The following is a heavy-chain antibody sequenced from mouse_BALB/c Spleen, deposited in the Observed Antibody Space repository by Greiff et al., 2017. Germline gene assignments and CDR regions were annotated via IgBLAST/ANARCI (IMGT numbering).Heavy chain of an antibody. CDR3: ARGYDYDGAY. V-gene: IGHV2-9*02. CDR1: GFSLTSYG. J-gene: IGHJ3*01. D-gene: IGHD2-3*01. Sequence: QVQLQQSGPGLVAPSQSLSITCTVSGFSLTSYGVHWVRQPRGKGLEWLGVIWAGGSTNYNSALMSRLSISKDNSKSQVFLKMNSLQTDDTAMYYCARGYDYDGAYWGQGTLVTVSA. CDR2: IWAGGST.